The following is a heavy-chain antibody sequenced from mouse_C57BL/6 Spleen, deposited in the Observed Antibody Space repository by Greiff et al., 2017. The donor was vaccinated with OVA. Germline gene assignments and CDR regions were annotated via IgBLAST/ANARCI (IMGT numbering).Heavy chain of an antibody. Sequence: VKLQQPGAELVKPGASVKMSCKASGYTFTSYWITWVKQRPGQGLEWIGDIYPGSGSTNYNEKFKSKATLTVDTSSSTAYMQLSSLTSEDSAVYYCASPHYGSSLFDYWGQGTTLTVSS. D-gene: IGHD1-1*01. V-gene: IGHV1-55*01. CDR3: ASPHYGSSLFDY. J-gene: IGHJ2*01. CDR1: GYTFTSYW. CDR2: IYPGSGST.